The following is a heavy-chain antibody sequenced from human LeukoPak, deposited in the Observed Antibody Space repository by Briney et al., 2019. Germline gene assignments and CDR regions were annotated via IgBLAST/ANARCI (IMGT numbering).Heavy chain of an antibody. CDR2: IYYSGST. V-gene: IGHV4-59*01. D-gene: IGHD3-10*01. CDR1: GGSISSYY. J-gene: IGHJ3*02. Sequence: KTSETLSLTCTVSGGSISSYYWSWIRQPPGKGLEWIGYIYYSGSTNYNPSLKSRVTISVDTSKNQFSLKLSSVTAADTAVYYCDGYYGSGSPRRLAVDIWGQGTMVTVSS. CDR3: DGYYGSGSPRRLAVDI.